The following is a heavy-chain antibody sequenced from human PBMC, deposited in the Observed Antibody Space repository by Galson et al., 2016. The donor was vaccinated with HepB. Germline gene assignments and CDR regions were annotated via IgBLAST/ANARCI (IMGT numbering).Heavy chain of an antibody. V-gene: IGHV4-34*01. CDR3: ARSGYNYYYYYGMDV. Sequence: LSWIRQPPGKGLEWIGEINHSGSTTYNPSLKSRVTISVDTSKNQFSLKLSSVTAADTAVYYCARSGYNYYYYYGMDVWGQGTTVTVSS. D-gene: IGHD5-24*01. J-gene: IGHJ6*02. CDR2: INHSGST.